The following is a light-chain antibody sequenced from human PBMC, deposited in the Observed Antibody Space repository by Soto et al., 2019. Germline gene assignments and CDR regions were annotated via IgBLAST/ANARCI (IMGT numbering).Light chain of an antibody. CDR2: GTF. Sequence: EIVLTQSPGTLSLSPGETATLSCRASQTIGRTYLAWYQQKPGQAPRLLIFGTFTRATGIPDRFSGSGSGTDFTLSISRLEPEDVAVYYCQQYASSTLLTFGGGTKVEIK. V-gene: IGKV3-20*01. CDR1: QTIGRTY. CDR3: QQYASSTLLT. J-gene: IGKJ4*01.